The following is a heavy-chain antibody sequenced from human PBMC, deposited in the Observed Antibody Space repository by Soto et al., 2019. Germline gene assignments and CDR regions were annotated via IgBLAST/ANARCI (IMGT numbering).Heavy chain of an antibody. CDR1: GFSFSNYA. Sequence: EVQLVESGGGLVQPGGSRRVSCAASGFSFSNYAMNWVRQAPGKGLEWVSYIGIGSGSIFYADSVKGRFTISRDDAKNSLYMQMNTLRDEDTAVYYCVRDDRWAFDFWGQGTMVTVSS. D-gene: IGHD3-22*01. CDR3: VRDDRWAFDF. CDR2: IGIGSGSI. J-gene: IGHJ3*01. V-gene: IGHV3-48*02.